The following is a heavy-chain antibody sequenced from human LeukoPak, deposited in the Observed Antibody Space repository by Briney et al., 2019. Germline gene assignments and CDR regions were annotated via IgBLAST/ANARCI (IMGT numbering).Heavy chain of an antibody. CDR1: GGSISSYY. Sequence: PSETLSLTCTVSGGSISSYYWSWIRQPPGKGLEWIGYIYYSGSTNYNPSLKSRVTISVDTSKNQFSLKLSSVTAADTAVYYCARTGPSLWFGELWFDPWGQGTLVTVSS. CDR2: IYYSGST. D-gene: IGHD3-10*01. J-gene: IGHJ5*02. V-gene: IGHV4-59*08. CDR3: ARTGPSLWFGELWFDP.